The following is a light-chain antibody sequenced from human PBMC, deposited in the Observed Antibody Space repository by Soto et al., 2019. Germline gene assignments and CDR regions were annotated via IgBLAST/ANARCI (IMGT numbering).Light chain of an antibody. CDR3: QQYGASPLT. CDR1: ESVSSDY. Sequence: EIVLTQSPGTLSLSPVNRASLSCRASESVSSDYVAWYQQKPGQTPNVLIYRASIRATGIPDRFSGSGSGTDFTLTISRLEPEDFAVYYCQQYGASPLTFGGGTKVDI. J-gene: IGKJ4*01. V-gene: IGKV3-20*01. CDR2: RAS.